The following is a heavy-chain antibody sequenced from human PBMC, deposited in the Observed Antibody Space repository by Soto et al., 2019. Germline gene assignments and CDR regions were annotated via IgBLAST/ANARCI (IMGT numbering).Heavy chain of an antibody. D-gene: IGHD1-26*01. CDR2: IIPIFGTA. J-gene: IGHJ6*04. CDR3: ARAAVGATRYDDYGMDV. V-gene: IGHV1-69*12. CDR1: GGTFSSYA. Sequence: QVQLVQSGAEVKKPGSSVKVSCKASGGTFSSYAISWVRQATGQGLEWMGGIIPIFGTANYAQKFQGRVTITADESTSTAYMELSSLRSADTAVYYCARAAVGATRYDDYGMDVWCEGGTVTVAS.